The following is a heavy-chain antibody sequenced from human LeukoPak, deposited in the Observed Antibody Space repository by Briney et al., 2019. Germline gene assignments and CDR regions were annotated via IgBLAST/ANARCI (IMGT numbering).Heavy chain of an antibody. V-gene: IGHV3-33*06. CDR3: AKDLSITGTTGPFDY. CDR1: GFTFNTDG. CDR2: IWYDGSTQ. D-gene: IGHD1-20*01. Sequence: PGGSLRLSCAASGFTFNTDGMHWVRQAPGRGLEWVAVIWYDGSTQYYPDSLKGRFTISRDNSNNTLYLQMNSLRAEDTAVSYCAKDLSITGTTGPFDYWGQGTLVTVSS. J-gene: IGHJ4*02.